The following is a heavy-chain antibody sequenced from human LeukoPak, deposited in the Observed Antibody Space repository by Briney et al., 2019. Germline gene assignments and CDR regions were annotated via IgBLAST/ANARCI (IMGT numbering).Heavy chain of an antibody. Sequence: GGSLRLSCVASGFTFSSDRMNWVRQAPGKGLEWVSTIYSGSDYIYYADSVKGRFTISRDNAKSSLYLQMNSLRAEDTAIYYCARDLPVSGAYHQFDSWGQGTLVTVSS. V-gene: IGHV3-21*01. D-gene: IGHD4/OR15-4a*01. CDR3: ARDLPVSGAYHQFDS. J-gene: IGHJ4*02. CDR2: IYSGSDYI. CDR1: GFTFSSDR.